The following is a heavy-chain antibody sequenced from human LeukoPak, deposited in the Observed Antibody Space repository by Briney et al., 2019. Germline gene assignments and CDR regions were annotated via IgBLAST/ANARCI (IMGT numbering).Heavy chain of an antibody. D-gene: IGHD2-21*02. V-gene: IGHV3-30-3*01. CDR3: ARDFKVLFVVVVTAIGPGMDV. J-gene: IGHJ6*02. CDR2: ISYDGSNK. CDR1: GFTFSSYA. Sequence: PGGSLRLSRAASGFTFSSYAMHWVRQAPGKGLEWVAVISYDGSNKYYADSVKGRFTISRDNSKNTLYLQMNSLRAEDTAVYYCARDFKVLFVVVVTAIGPGMDVWGQGTTVTVSS.